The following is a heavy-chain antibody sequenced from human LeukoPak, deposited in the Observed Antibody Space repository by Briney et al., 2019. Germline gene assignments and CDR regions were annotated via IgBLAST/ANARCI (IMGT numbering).Heavy chain of an antibody. CDR2: INQDGSEK. CDR3: ARGMYNSSWPSVSAFDF. V-gene: IGHV3-7*01. CDR1: GFTFSTFW. Sequence: GGSLRLSCAASGFTFSTFWMHWVRQAPGKGLEWVANINQDGSEKYYLDSVKGRFTISRDNAKNSLYLQINSLRAEDTAVYYCARGMYNSSWPSVSAFDFWGQGTLVTVSS. D-gene: IGHD6-13*01. J-gene: IGHJ4*02.